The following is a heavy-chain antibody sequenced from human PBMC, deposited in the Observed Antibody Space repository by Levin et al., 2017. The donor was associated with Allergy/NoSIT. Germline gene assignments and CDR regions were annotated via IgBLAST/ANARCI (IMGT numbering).Heavy chain of an antibody. CDR2: LRYSGDTT. CDR3: AKGVSSGSPYRAFDM. Sequence: GGSLRLSCAASGFSFSSYTMTWVRQAPGRGLEWVSTLRYSGDTTHYADSVKGRFIISRDGSRDTQFLQMNSLRPEDTAVYYCAKGVSSGSPYRAFDMWGQGTMVTVSS. CDR1: GFSFSSYT. J-gene: IGHJ3*02. D-gene: IGHD1-26*01. V-gene: IGHV3-23*01.